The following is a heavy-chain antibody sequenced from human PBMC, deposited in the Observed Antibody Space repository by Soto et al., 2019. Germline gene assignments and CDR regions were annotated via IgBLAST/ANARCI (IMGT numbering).Heavy chain of an antibody. CDR3: ARDLALAGNY. D-gene: IGHD6-19*01. CDR1: EFTVRSYA. J-gene: IGHJ4*02. CDR2: ISSTSTYT. Sequence: HGGSLRLSCAASEFTVRSYAMNGVRQTQEKGLEWVSSISSTSTYTHYADSVKGRFTISRDNANNSLFLQMNSLRAEDTSIYYCARDLALAGNYWGQGAPVTVSS. V-gene: IGHV3-21*01.